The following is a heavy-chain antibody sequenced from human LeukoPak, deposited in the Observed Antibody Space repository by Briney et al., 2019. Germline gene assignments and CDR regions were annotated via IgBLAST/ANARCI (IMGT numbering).Heavy chain of an antibody. CDR3: ARLFWSGYYLGFDP. J-gene: IGHJ5*02. CDR2: IYYSGST. D-gene: IGHD3-3*01. V-gene: IGHV4-39*01. CDR1: GGSISSSSYY. Sequence: SETLSLTCIVSGGSISSSSYYWGWIRQPPGKGLEWIGSIYYSGSTHYNPSLKSRVTISVDTSKNQSSLKLSSVTAADTAVYYCARLFWSGYYLGFDPWGQGTLVTVSS.